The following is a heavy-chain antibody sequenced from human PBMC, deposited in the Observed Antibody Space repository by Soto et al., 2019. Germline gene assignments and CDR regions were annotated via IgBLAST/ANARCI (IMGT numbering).Heavy chain of an antibody. CDR3: ASTYSTSWYSFDT. CDR1: GFSLSNAGLG. D-gene: IGHD6-13*01. J-gene: IGHJ5*02. V-gene: IGHV2-26*04. Sequence: QVTVKESGPVLVKPTETLTLTCTVSGFSLSNAGLGVSWIRQPPGKALEWLAHIFSNDEKSYSTSLKSRLTNSKDTSKCQVVLTMTNMDPVDTATYYCASTYSTSWYSFDTWGQGTLVTVSS. CDR2: IFSNDEK.